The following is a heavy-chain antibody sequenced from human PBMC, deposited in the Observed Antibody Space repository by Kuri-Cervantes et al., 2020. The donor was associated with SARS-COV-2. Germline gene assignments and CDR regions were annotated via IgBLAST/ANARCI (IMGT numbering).Heavy chain of an antibody. CDR3: ARAPTTMVYYYYYGMDV. D-gene: IGHD4-23*01. V-gene: IGHV1-69*04. CDR2: IIPILGIA. CDR1: GGTFSSYA. Sequence: SVKVSCKASGGTFSSYAISWVRQAPGQGLEWMGRIIPILGIANYAQKFQGRVTITADKSTSTAYMELSSLRSEDTAVYYCARAPTTMVYYYYYGMDVWGQGTTVTVSS. J-gene: IGHJ6*02.